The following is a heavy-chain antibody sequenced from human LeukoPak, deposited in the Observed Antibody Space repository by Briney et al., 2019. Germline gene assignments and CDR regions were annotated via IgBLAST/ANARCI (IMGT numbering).Heavy chain of an antibody. CDR2: INHSGST. J-gene: IGHJ4*02. CDR1: GGSFSGYY. Sequence: SETLSLTCAVYGGSFSGYYWSWIRQPPGKGLEWIGEINHSGSTNYNPSLKSRVTISVDTSQNQFFLKLSSVTAADTAVYYCARRLYSSSSSELDYWGQGTLVTVSS. CDR3: ARRLYSSSSSELDY. D-gene: IGHD6-13*01. V-gene: IGHV4-34*01.